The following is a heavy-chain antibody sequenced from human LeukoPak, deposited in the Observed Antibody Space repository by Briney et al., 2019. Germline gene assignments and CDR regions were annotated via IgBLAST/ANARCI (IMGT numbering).Heavy chain of an antibody. V-gene: IGHV3-7*01. CDR1: GFTFSSYW. D-gene: IGHD6-13*01. CDR2: IKQDGSEK. CDR3: ARDRQYSSSYYYYYYMDV. J-gene: IGHJ6*03. Sequence: GGSLRLSCAASGFTFSSYWMSWVRQAPGKGLEWVANIKQDGSEKYYADSVKGRFTISRDNAKNSLYQQMNSLRAEDTAVYYCARDRQYSSSYYYYYYMDVWGKGTTVTVSS.